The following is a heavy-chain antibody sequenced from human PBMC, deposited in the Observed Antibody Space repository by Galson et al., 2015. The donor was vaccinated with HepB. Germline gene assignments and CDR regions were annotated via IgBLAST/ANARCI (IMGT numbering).Heavy chain of an antibody. Sequence: SLRLSCAASGFTFSSYAMSWVRQAPGKGLEWVSAISGSGGSTYYADSVKGRFTISRDNSKNTLYLQMNSLRAEDTAVYYCAKDVRYSSSWYDVGYYFDYWGQGTLVTVSS. CDR3: AKDVRYSSSWYDVGYYFDY. CDR1: GFTFSSYA. V-gene: IGHV3-23*01. J-gene: IGHJ4*02. D-gene: IGHD6-13*01. CDR2: ISGSGGST.